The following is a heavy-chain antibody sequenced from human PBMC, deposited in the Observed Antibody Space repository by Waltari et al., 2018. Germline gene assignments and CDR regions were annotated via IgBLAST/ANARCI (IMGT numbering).Heavy chain of an antibody. CDR3: ARDPPKGYYDSSGYYHEDY. D-gene: IGHD3-22*01. CDR2: IIPILGIA. CDR1: GGTFSSYA. J-gene: IGHJ4*02. Sequence: QVQLVQSGAEVKKPGSSVKVSCKASGGTFSSYAISWVRQAPGQGLEWMGGIIPILGIANYAQKFQGRVTITADESTSTAYMELSSLRSEDTAVYYCARDPPKGYYDSSGYYHEDYWGQGTLVTVSS. V-gene: IGHV1-69*04.